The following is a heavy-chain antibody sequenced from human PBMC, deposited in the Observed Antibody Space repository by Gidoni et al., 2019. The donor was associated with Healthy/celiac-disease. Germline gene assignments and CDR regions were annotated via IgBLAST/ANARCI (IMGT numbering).Heavy chain of an antibody. CDR3: ARAQGGIVPGTFDI. CDR2: LYSGGST. D-gene: IGHD2-2*01. J-gene: IGHJ3*02. Sequence: EVQLVESGGGLIQPGGSLRLSGAAAGFTASSNYMNWVRQAPGKGLEWVSILYSGGSTYYADSVKGRFTISRDNSKNTLYLQMNSLRAEDTAVYSCARAQGGIVPGTFDIWGQGTMVTVSS. CDR1: GFTASSNY. V-gene: IGHV3-53*01.